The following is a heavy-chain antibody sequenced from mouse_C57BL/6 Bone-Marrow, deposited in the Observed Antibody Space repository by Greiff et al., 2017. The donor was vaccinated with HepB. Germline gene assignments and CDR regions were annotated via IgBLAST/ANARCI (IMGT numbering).Heavy chain of an antibody. CDR3: ARAPADWYFDV. J-gene: IGHJ1*03. CDR2: SRNKANDYTT. CDR1: GFTFSDFY. V-gene: IGHV7-1*01. Sequence: EVQVVESGGGLVQSGRSLRLSCATSGFTFSDFYMEWVRQAPGKGLEWIAASRNKANDYTTEYSASVKGRFIVSRDTSQSILYLQMNALRAEDTAIYYCARAPADWYFDVWGTGTTVTVSS.